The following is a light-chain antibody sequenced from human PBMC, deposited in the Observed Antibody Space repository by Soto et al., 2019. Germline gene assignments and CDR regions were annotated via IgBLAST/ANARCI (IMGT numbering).Light chain of an antibody. CDR2: TAS. V-gene: IGKV1-9*01. CDR3: QQSNSYPIT. Sequence: DIQLTQSPSLLSASVGDRVTITCRASQGSGSSLAWYHQKAGKAPKLLIHTASTLQSGVPSRFSGSGSGTDFTLTITSLQHEDFATYSCQQSNSYPITFGQGTWLEIK. CDR1: QGSGSS. J-gene: IGKJ5*01.